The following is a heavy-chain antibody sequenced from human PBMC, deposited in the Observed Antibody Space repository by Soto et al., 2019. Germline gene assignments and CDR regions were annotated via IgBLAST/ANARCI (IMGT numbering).Heavy chain of an antibody. J-gene: IGHJ5*02. CDR3: ARDDAPYSSSLLGNWFDP. V-gene: IGHV3-74*01. Sequence: PGGSLRLSCAASGFTFSSYWMHWVRQAPGKGLVWVSRINSDGSSTSYADSVKGRFTISRDNAKNSLYLQMNSLRAEDTAVYYCARDDAPYSSSLLGNWFDPWGQGTLVTVSS. CDR1: GFTFSSYW. CDR2: INSDGSST. D-gene: IGHD6-6*01.